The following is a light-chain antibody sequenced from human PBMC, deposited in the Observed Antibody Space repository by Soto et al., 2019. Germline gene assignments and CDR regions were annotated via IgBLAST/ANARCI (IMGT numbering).Light chain of an antibody. Sequence: QSVLTQPSSVSGSPGQSITISCTGTSSDLAIYNXXSLYQQQPGKAPKLMIYQVTNRPSGVSNRLSGSRSGNTDSPTISGLQAEDEADYYCSSYTDTSNYVFATGTKVTVL. V-gene: IGLV2-14*01. J-gene: IGLJ1*01. CDR1: SSDLAIYNX. CDR2: QVT. CDR3: SSYTDTSNYV.